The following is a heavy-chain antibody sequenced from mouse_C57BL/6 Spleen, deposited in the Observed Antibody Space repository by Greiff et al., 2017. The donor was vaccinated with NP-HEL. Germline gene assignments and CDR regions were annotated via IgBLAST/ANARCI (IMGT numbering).Heavy chain of an antibody. CDR2: IDPSDSYT. V-gene: IGHV1-59*01. CDR3: ARPVGYYGSSYAMDY. Sequence: QVQLQQPGAELVRPGTSVKLSCKASGYTFTSYWMHWVKQRPGQGLEWIGVIDPSDSYTNYNQKFKGKATLTVDTSSSTAYMQLSSLTSEDSAVYYCARPVGYYGSSYAMDYWGQGTSVTVSS. D-gene: IGHD1-1*01. CDR1: GYTFTSYW. J-gene: IGHJ4*01.